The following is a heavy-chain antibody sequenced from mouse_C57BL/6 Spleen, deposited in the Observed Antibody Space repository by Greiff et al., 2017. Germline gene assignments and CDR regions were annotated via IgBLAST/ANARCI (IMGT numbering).Heavy chain of an antibody. V-gene: IGHV5-17*01. J-gene: IGHJ4*01. CDR2: ISSGSSTI. CDR1: GFTFSDYG. CDR3: ARRGVVAKDYYAMDY. Sequence: DVQLVESGGGLVKPGGSLKLSCAASGFTFSDYGMHWVRQAPEKGLEWVAYISSGSSTIYYADTVKGRFTISRDNAKNTLFLQMTSLRSEETAMYYCARRGVVAKDYYAMDYWGQGTSVTVSS. D-gene: IGHD1-1*01.